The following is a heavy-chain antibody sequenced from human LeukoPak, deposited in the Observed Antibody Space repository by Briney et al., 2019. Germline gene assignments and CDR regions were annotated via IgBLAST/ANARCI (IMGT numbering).Heavy chain of an antibody. J-gene: IGHJ5*02. CDR2: INPNSGGT. CDR1: GYTFTGYY. Sequence: ASVKVSCKASGYTFTGYYMHWVRQAPGQGLEWMGWINPNSGGTNYAQKFQGRVTMTRDTTIITAYMELSRRRSDDTAVYYCARDGYSGRFDPWGQGTLVTVSS. CDR3: ARDGYSGRFDP. V-gene: IGHV1-2*02. D-gene: IGHD5-12*01.